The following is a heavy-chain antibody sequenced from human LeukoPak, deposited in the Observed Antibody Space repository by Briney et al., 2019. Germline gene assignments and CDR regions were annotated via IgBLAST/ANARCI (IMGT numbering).Heavy chain of an antibody. CDR1: GFVFSTYG. V-gene: IGHV3-21*01. CDR2: ISSSSSYI. CDR3: ARKSDHDY. J-gene: IGHJ4*02. Sequence: GGSLRLSCVASGFVFSTYGLDWVRQAPGKGLEWVSSISSSSSYIYYADSVKGRFTISRDNAKNSLYLQMNSLRAEDTAVYYCARKSDHDYWGQGTLVTVSS.